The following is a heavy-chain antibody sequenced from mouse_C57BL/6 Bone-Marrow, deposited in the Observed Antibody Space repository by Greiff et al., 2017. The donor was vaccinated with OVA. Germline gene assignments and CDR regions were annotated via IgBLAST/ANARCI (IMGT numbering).Heavy chain of an antibody. Sequence: VHLVESGPELVKPGASVKISCKASGYTFTDYYINWVKQRPGQGLEWIGWLYPGSGNTKYNEKFKGKATLTVDTSSSTAYMQLSSLTSEDSAVYFCARDRNWVYYFDYWGQGTTLTVSS. D-gene: IGHD4-1*01. V-gene: IGHV1-84*01. CDR2: LYPGSGNT. J-gene: IGHJ2*01. CDR1: GYTFTDYY. CDR3: ARDRNWVYYFDY.